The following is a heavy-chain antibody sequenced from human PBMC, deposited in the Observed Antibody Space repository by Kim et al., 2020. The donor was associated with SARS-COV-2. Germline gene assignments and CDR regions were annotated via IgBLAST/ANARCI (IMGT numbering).Heavy chain of an antibody. CDR3: VKDLGDY. J-gene: IGHJ4*02. CDR2: IRTNGGST. CDR1: GFTFSNYP. Sequence: GGSLRLSCSASGFTFSNYPMHWVRQAPGKGLEYVSSIRTNGGSTNYADSVKGRFTISRDNSKNTLYLQMSSLRTEDTAVYFCVKDLGDYWGQGTLVTVSS. V-gene: IGHV3-64D*06.